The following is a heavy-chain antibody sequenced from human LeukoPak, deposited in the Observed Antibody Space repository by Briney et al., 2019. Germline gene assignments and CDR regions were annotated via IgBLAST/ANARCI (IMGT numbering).Heavy chain of an antibody. J-gene: IGHJ2*01. D-gene: IGHD2-8*01. V-gene: IGHV3-23*01. Sequence: PGGSLRLSCAASRFTFSSYAMSWVRQAPGKGLEWVSAISGSGGTTYNADSVKGRFTISRDNSKNTLYLQLNSLRAEDTAVYYCARCVDYWYFDLWGRGTLVTVSS. CDR1: RFTFSSYA. CDR2: ISGSGGTT. CDR3: ARCVDYWYFDL.